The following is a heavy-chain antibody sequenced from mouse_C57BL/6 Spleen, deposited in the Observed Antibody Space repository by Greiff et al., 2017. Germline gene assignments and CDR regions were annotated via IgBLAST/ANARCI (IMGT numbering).Heavy chain of an antibody. CDR3: ARNTYVSRQAIDD. CDR2: IDPANGNT. V-gene: IGHV14-3*01. CDR1: GFNIKNTY. Sequence: EVNVVESVAELVRPGASVKLSCKASGFNIKNTYMHWVKQRPEQGLEWIGRIDPANGNTKYDPKFKGKATITADTSSNTAYLQLSSLTSEDTAIYYCARNTYVSRQAIDDWGQGTSVTVSS. D-gene: IGHD1-1*01. J-gene: IGHJ4*01.